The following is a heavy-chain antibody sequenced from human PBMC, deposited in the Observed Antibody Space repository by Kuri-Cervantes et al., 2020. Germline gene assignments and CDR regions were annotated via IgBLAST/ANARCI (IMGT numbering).Heavy chain of an antibody. V-gene: IGHV3-9*01. CDR2: ISWNSGSI. Sequence: SLKISCAASGCTFDDYAMHWVRQAPGKGLEWVSGISWNSGSIGYADSLKGRFTISRDNSKNTLYLQMNSLRAEDTAVYYCAKTHVDTAMVVSWEGAFDIWGQGTMVTVSS. CDR1: GCTFDDYA. J-gene: IGHJ3*02. CDR3: AKTHVDTAMVVSWEGAFDI. D-gene: IGHD5-18*01.